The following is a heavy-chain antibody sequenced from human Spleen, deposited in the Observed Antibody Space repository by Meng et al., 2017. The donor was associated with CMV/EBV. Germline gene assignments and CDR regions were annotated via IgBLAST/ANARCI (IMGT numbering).Heavy chain of an antibody. V-gene: IGHV3-9*01. CDR3: AKGHDFPYYYYGMDI. CDR1: GFTFSSYA. Sequence: SLKISCAASGFTFSSYAMHWVRQVPGKGLEWVSGITWNSGRIAYADSVKGRFTISRDNAENSVYLQMSSLRVEDTALYYCAKGHDFPYYYYGMDIWGQGTTVTVSS. CDR2: ITWNSGRI. D-gene: IGHD3/OR15-3a*01. J-gene: IGHJ6*02.